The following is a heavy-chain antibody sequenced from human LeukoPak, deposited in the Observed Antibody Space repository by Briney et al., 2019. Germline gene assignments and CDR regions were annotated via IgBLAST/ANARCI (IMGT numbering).Heavy chain of an antibody. CDR2: IYYSGST. D-gene: IGHD1-26*01. Sequence: SETLSLTCTVSGGSISSHYWSWIRQPPGKGLEWIGYIYYSGSTNYNPSLKSRATISVDTSKNQFSLKLSSVTAADTAVYYCASGGATYFDYWGQGTLVTVSS. J-gene: IGHJ4*02. CDR3: ASGGATYFDY. V-gene: IGHV4-59*11. CDR1: GGSISSHY.